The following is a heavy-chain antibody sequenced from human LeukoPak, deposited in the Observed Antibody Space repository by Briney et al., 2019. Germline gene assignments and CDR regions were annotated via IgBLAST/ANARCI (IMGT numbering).Heavy chain of an antibody. D-gene: IGHD3-16*01. Sequence: GGSLRLSCAASGFTFSSYGMYWVRQAPGKGLEWVAFIRYDGSNKYYADSLKGRFTISRDNSKNTLYLQMNSLRTEDTAVYYCAKYVWGSNSGYFDYWGQGTLVTVSS. CDR2: IRYDGSNK. J-gene: IGHJ4*02. V-gene: IGHV3-30*02. CDR3: AKYVWGSNSGYFDY. CDR1: GFTFSSYG.